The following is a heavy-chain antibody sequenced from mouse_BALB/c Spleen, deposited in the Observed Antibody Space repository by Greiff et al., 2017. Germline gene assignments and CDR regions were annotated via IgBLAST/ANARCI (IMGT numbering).Heavy chain of an antibody. CDR3: ARVYLYAMDY. J-gene: IGHJ4*01. D-gene: IGHD5-1*01. CDR2: IFPGDGDT. CDR1: GYAFSSYW. V-gene: IGHV1-80*01. Sequence: QVQLQQSGAELVRPGSSVKISCKASGYAFSSYWMNWVKQRPGQGLEWIGQIFPGDGDTNYNGKFKGKATLTADTSSSSAYMQLSSLTSEDSAVYFCARVYLYAMDYWGQGTSVTVSS.